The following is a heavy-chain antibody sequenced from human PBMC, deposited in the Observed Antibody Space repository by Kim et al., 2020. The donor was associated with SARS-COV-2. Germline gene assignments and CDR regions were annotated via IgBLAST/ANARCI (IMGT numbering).Heavy chain of an antibody. CDR3: ANSPGFGESFDY. Sequence: GGSLRLSCAASGFTFSSYGMHWVRQAPGKGLEWVAVISYDGSNKYYADSVKGRFTISRDNSKNTLYLQMNSLRAEDTAVYYCANSPGFGESFDYWGQGTLVTVSS. D-gene: IGHD3-10*01. CDR2: ISYDGSNK. V-gene: IGHV3-30*18. CDR1: GFTFSSYG. J-gene: IGHJ4*02.